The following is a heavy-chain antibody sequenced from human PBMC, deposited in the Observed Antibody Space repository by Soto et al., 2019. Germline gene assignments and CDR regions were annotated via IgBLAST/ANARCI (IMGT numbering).Heavy chain of an antibody. CDR3: AKDPPDDYSRYPNYYCYYYMDV. D-gene: IGHD2-15*01. J-gene: IGHJ6*03. CDR1: GFTFSSYA. Sequence: EVQLLESGGGLVQPGGSLRLSCAASGFTFSSYAMSWVRQAPGKGLEWVSAISGSGGSTYYADSVKGRFTISRDNSKNTLYLQMNSLRAEDTDVYYCAKDPPDDYSRYPNYYCYYYMDVWGKGTTVTVSS. V-gene: IGHV3-23*01. CDR2: ISGSGGST.